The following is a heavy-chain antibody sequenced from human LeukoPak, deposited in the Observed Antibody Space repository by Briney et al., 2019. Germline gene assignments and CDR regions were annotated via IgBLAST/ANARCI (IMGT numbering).Heavy chain of an antibody. CDR3: ARQGGHYDILP. CDR2: IYPVGSDI. D-gene: IGHD3-9*01. J-gene: IGHJ4*02. Sequence: GDSRKISCKASGYTFTNYWIGWVRQMPGKGLEWMGIIYPVGSDIRYSPSFHGQDTISADTSINTAYLQWSSLKASDTAMYYCARQGGHYDILPWGQGTLVTVAS. CDR1: GYTFTNYW. V-gene: IGHV5-51*01.